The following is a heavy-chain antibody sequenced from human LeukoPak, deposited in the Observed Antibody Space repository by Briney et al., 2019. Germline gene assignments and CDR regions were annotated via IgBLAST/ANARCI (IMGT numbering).Heavy chain of an antibody. CDR1: GFTFTSSA. J-gene: IGHJ4*02. Sequence: GTSVKVSCKASGFTFTSSAVQWVRQARGQRLEWIGWIVVGSGNTNYAQKFHERVTIPRDMCTSTAYMEMSSLRSEDTAVYYCAASPDYYDSSGYSYYFDYWGQGTLVTVSS. CDR2: IVVGSGNT. CDR3: AASPDYYDSSGYSYYFDY. V-gene: IGHV1-58*01. D-gene: IGHD3-22*01.